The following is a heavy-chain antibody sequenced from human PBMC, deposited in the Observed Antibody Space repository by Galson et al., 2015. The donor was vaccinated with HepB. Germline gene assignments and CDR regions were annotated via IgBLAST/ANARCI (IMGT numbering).Heavy chain of an antibody. V-gene: IGHV3-21*01. Sequence: SLRLSCAASGFTFSSYSMNWVRQAPGKGLEWVSSISSSSSYIYYADSVKGRFTISRDNAKNSLYLQMNSLRAEDTAVYYCARDRDSSGWYGGGDYWGQGTLVTVSS. CDR1: GFTFSSYS. CDR3: ARDRDSSGWYGGGDY. D-gene: IGHD6-19*01. J-gene: IGHJ4*02. CDR2: ISSSSSYI.